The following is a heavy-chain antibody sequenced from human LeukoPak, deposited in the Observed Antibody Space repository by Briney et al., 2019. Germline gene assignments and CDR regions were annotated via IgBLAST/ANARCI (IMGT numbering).Heavy chain of an antibody. Sequence: SETLSLTCTVSGGSISSYYWSWIRQPPGKGLEWIGYIYYSGSTYYNPSLKSRVTISVDTSKNQFSLKLSSVTAADTAVYYCARIPYYYDSSGHDAFDIWGQGTMVTVSS. CDR2: IYYSGST. V-gene: IGHV4-59*08. CDR1: GGSISSYY. D-gene: IGHD3-22*01. J-gene: IGHJ3*02. CDR3: ARIPYYYDSSGHDAFDI.